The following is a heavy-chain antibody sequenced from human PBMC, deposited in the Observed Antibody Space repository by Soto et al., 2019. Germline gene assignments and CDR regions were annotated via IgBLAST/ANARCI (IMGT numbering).Heavy chain of an antibody. CDR2: IYPGDSDT. Sequence: GESLKISGKGFGYTFPTYWIAWVRQMPGKGLEWMGIIYPGDSDTRYSPSFRGQVTMSADKSSSTAYLQWSSLRASDTAMYYCARQDCSGGTCLFYGMDVWGQGTTVTVSS. CDR3: ARQDCSGGTCLFYGMDV. D-gene: IGHD2-15*01. J-gene: IGHJ6*02. V-gene: IGHV5-51*01. CDR1: GYTFPTYW.